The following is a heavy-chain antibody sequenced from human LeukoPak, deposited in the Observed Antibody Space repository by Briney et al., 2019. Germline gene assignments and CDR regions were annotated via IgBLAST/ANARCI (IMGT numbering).Heavy chain of an antibody. D-gene: IGHD3-22*01. CDR2: INAGNGNT. V-gene: IGHV1-3*01. Sequence: ASVTVSCKASGYTFTSYAMHWVRQAPGQRLEWMGWINAGNGNTKYSQKFQGRVTITRDTSASTAYMELSSLRSEDTAVYYCARDPSRYDSSGFDYWGQGTLVTVSS. CDR3: ARDPSRYDSSGFDY. CDR1: GYTFTSYA. J-gene: IGHJ4*02.